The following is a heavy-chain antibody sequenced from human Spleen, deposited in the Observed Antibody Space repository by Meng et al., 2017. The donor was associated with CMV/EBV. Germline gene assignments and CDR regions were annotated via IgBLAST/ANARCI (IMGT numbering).Heavy chain of an antibody. CDR3: ARGDLSSDWEGYGMDV. D-gene: IGHD6-19*01. CDR2: IIPIFGTA. Sequence: SVKVSCKASGGTFSSYAISWVRQAPGQGLEWMGGIIPIFGTANYAQKFQGRVTITTDESTSTAYMELSSLRSEDTAVYYCARGDLSSDWEGYGMDVWGQGTTVTVSS. J-gene: IGHJ6*02. V-gene: IGHV1-69*05. CDR1: GGTFSSYA.